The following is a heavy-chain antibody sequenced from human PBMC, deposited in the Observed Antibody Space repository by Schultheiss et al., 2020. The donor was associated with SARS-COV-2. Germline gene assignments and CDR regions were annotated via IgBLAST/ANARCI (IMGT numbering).Heavy chain of an antibody. Sequence: SQTLSLTCAVSGGSISSSNWWSWIRQHPGKGLEWIGYIYYSGSTYYNPSLKSRVTISVDTSKNQFSLKLSSVTAADTALYYCARSNDYADYSWFDPWGQGTLVTVSS. J-gene: IGHJ5*02. V-gene: IGHV4-28*01. CDR3: ARSNDYADYSWFDP. CDR1: GGSISSSNW. CDR2: IYYSGST. D-gene: IGHD4-17*01.